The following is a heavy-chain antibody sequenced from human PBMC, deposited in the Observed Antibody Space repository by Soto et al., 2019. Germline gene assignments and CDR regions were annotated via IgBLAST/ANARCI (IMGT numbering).Heavy chain of an antibody. Sequence: PSETLSLTGTVSGDSISSYYWNWIRQPAGKGLEWIGRIDASGNSNYNPSLKSRVTMSVDTSKKQFSLKVTSVTAADTAVYYCARYSSNWFQTEGMDVWGQGTTVTVSS. CDR1: GDSISSYY. D-gene: IGHD6-13*01. CDR3: ARYSSNWFQTEGMDV. J-gene: IGHJ6*02. CDR2: IDASGNS. V-gene: IGHV4-4*07.